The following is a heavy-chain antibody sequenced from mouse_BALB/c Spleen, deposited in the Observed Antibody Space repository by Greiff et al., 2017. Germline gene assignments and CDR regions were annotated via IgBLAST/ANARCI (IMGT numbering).Heavy chain of an antibody. J-gene: IGHJ4*01. CDR2: IDPANGNT. CDR3: ARNYGNYLRDAMDY. Sequence: VQLQQSGAELVKPGASVKLSCTASGFNIKDTHMHWVKQRPEQGLEWIGRIDPANGNTKYDPKFQGKATITADTSSNTAYLQLSSLTSEDTAVYYCARNYGNYLRDAMDYWGQGTSVTVSS. V-gene: IGHV14-3*02. D-gene: IGHD2-1*01. CDR1: GFNIKDTH.